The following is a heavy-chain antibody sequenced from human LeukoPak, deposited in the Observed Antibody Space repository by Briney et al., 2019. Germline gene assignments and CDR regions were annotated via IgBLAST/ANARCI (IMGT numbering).Heavy chain of an antibody. CDR2: FDPEDGET. V-gene: IGHV1-24*01. J-gene: IGHJ4*02. CDR3: ARFSLSGYSFDY. CDR1: GYTLTELS. D-gene: IGHD3-3*01. Sequence: ASVKVSCKVSGYTLTELSMHWVRQAPGKGLEWMGGFDPEDGETIYAQKFQGRVTMTEDISTDTAYMELSSLRSEDTAVYYCARFSLSGYSFDYWGQGTLVTVSS.